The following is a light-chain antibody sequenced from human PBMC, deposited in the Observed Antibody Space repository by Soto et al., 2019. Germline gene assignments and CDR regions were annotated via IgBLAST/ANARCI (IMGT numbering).Light chain of an antibody. CDR1: SSDVGEENY. V-gene: IGLV2-8*01. Sequence: QSALTQPPSASGSPGQSVTITCSGTSSDVGEENYVSWYQQHPGKVPKLILYEASKRPSGVPDRFSGSRSGNTASLTVSGLQAEDEADYYCSPFAGSPVVFGGGTQLTVL. J-gene: IGLJ2*01. CDR2: EAS. CDR3: SPFAGSPVV.